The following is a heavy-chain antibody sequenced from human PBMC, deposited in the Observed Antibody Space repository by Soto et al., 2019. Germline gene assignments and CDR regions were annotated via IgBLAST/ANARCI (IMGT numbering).Heavy chain of an antibody. CDR2: ISAYSGST. CDR3: AIDFTKSSSWPYSFHY. Sequence: QVQLVQSGAEVKKPGASVKVSCKASGYTFTTYGISWVRQAPGQGLEWLGWISAYSGSTKFAQKLQGRVTMTTDTSATTAYLELRRLTSDDTAVYYCAIDFTKSSSWPYSFHYWCQGTLVTVSS. V-gene: IGHV1-18*01. J-gene: IGHJ4*02. CDR1: GYTFTTYG. D-gene: IGHD6-13*01.